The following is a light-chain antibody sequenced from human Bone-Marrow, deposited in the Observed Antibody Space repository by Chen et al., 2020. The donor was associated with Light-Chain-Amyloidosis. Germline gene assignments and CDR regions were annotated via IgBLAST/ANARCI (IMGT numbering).Light chain of an antibody. Sequence: SYELTQPPSVSASPGQPARFTCSGDDLPTKYAYWYQQKPGQAPVLVIHRDTERPSGISERFSGSSSGTTATLTISGVQAEDEADYHCQSADSSGTYEVRFGGGTKLTV. CDR3: QSADSSGTYEVR. V-gene: IGLV3-25*03. CDR2: RDT. J-gene: IGLJ2*01. CDR1: DLPTKY.